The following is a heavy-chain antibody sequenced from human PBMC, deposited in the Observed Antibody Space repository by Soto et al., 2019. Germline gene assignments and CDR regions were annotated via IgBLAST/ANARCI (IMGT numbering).Heavy chain of an antibody. D-gene: IGHD2-8*02. CDR2: ISGFNGNT. V-gene: IGHV1-18*01. J-gene: IGHJ4*02. Sequence: QVQLVQSGVEVKTPGASVKVSCKASGYTFSIYAISWVRQAPGQGLEWMGWISGFNGNTAYAQNIQDRVTMTTDTSTNTVYMEMRNLRSEDTAIYDCASDEGGLDWWGQATVVSVS. CDR3: ASDEGGLDW. CDR1: GYTFSIYA.